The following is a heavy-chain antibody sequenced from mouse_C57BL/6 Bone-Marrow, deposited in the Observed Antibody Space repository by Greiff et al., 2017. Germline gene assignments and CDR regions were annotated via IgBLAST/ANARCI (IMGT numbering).Heavy chain of an antibody. CDR2: INPNNGGT. D-gene: IGHD3-2*02. V-gene: IGHV1-18*01. J-gene: IGHJ2*01. Sequence: LVEPGASVKIPCKASGYTFTDYNMDWVKQSHGKSLEWIGDINPNNGGTIYNQKFKGKATLTVDKSSSTAYMELRSLTSEDTAVYYCARKGSSGYVNYFDYWGQGTTLTVSS. CDR3: ARKGSSGYVNYFDY. CDR1: GYTFTDYN.